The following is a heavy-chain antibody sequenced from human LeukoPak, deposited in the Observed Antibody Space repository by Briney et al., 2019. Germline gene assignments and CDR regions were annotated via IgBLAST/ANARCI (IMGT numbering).Heavy chain of an antibody. J-gene: IGHJ4*02. CDR3: ARHFGGGSYPLDF. CDR1: LGSITGHF. D-gene: IGHD3-16*01. V-gene: IGHV4-59*03. Sequence: SETLSLTCTVSLGSITGHFWSWIRQPPGERLEFLGYISYSGSTNYNPSLKGRITMSVDASHNQFSLNPRSVTAADTAVYYCARHFGGGSYPLDFWGPGTLVTVSS. CDR2: ISYSGST.